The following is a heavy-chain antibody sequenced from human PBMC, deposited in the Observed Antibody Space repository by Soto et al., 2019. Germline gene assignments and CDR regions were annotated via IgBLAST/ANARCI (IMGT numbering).Heavy chain of an antibody. CDR1: GYTFTSYY. D-gene: IGHD1-26*01. V-gene: IGHV1-46*01. Sequence: ASVKVSFTASGYTFTSYYMHWVRQAPGQGLEWMGIINPSGGSTSYAQKFQGRVTMTRDTSTSTVYMELSSLRSEDTAVYYCARDQGVGATIRKYYFDYWGQGTLVTVSS. CDR2: INPSGGST. J-gene: IGHJ4*02. CDR3: ARDQGVGATIRKYYFDY.